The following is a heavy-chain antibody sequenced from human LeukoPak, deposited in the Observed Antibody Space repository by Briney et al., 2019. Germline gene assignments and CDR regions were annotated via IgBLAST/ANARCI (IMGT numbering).Heavy chain of an antibody. CDR1: GHSFTSYW. CDR2: IYPGVSDT. D-gene: IGHD3-22*01. J-gene: IGHJ3*02. Sequence: GESLKISCKGSGHSFTSYWIGWVRQMPGKGLEWMGIIYPGVSDTRYSPSFQGQVTISADKSISTAYLQWSSLKASDTAMYYCARQKGAYYYDSSGYGAFDIWGQGTMVTVSS. CDR3: ARQKGAYYYDSSGYGAFDI. V-gene: IGHV5-51*01.